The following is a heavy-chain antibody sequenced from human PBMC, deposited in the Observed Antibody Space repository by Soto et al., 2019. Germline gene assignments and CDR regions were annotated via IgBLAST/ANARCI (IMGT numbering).Heavy chain of an antibody. V-gene: IGHV4-59*08. D-gene: IGHD2-2*01. CDR2: IYYSGST. CDR3: ARLSYCSSTSCYEHRDAFDI. CDR1: GGSISSYY. J-gene: IGHJ3*02. Sequence: PSETLSLTCTVSGGSISSYYWSWIRQPPGKGLEWIGYIYYSGSTNYNPSLKSRVTISVDTSKNQFSLKLSSVTAADTAVYYCARLSYCSSTSCYEHRDAFDIWGQGTMVTVSS.